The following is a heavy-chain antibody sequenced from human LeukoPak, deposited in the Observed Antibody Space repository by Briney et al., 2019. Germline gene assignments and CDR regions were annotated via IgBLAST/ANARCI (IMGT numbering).Heavy chain of an antibody. J-gene: IGHJ4*02. D-gene: IGHD6-6*01. CDR1: GGSVSSGAYY. V-gene: IGHV4-61*08. Sequence: SATLSLTCTVSGGSVSSGAYYWSWIRQPPGKGLEWIGYIYYSGSTNYNPSLKSRVTISVDTSKNQFSLKLSSVTAADTAVYYCARDLSGSSSFGYWGQGTLVTVSS. CDR3: ARDLSGSSSFGY. CDR2: IYYSGST.